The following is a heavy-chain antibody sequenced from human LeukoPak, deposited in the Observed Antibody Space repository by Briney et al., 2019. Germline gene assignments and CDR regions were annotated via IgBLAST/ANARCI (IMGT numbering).Heavy chain of an antibody. Sequence: ASVKVSCKASGYTFTGYYMHWVRQAPGQGLEWMGWINPNSGGTNYAQKFQGWVTMTRDTSISTAYMELSRLRSDDTAVYYCARSWALVDHHAFDIWGQGTMVTVSS. CDR3: ARSWALVDHHAFDI. D-gene: IGHD2-15*01. V-gene: IGHV1-2*04. J-gene: IGHJ3*02. CDR1: GYTFTGYY. CDR2: INPNSGGT.